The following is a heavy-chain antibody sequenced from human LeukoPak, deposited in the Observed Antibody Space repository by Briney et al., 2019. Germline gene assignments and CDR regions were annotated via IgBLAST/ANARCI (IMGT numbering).Heavy chain of an antibody. CDR1: GFTFSGYW. J-gene: IGHJ4*02. D-gene: IGHD6-13*01. CDR2: IKQDGSEK. CDR3: ARGTIAAPGTDY. Sequence: PGGSLTLSCAAYGFTFSGYWMHCVRQAAGKGLEWVANIKQDGSEKEFADSMKGRFTISRDNVENSLYPQMNSLNAEDTAMYYCARGTIAAPGTDYWGQGTLVTVSS. V-gene: IGHV3-7*01.